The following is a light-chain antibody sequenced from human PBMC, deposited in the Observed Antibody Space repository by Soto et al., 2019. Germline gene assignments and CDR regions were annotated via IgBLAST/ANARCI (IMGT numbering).Light chain of an antibody. Sequence: QMTKYPSSVSASVGDRVTITCRASQAIDRWLSWYQQKPGKTPKLLISAASILQTGVPSRFSGSGSGTDFTLTIRSLQPEDFAPYYCQPGHTFPSTFGQGSQLDI. J-gene: IGKJ1*01. CDR1: QAIDRW. CDR3: QPGHTFPST. CDR2: AAS. V-gene: IGKV1-12*02.